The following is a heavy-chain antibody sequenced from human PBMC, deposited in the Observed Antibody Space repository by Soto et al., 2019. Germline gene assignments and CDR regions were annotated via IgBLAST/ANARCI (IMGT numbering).Heavy chain of an antibody. CDR3: ARLQYDSSAHTQGY. V-gene: IGHV5-10-1*01. J-gene: IGHJ4*02. CDR2: IDPSDSYT. D-gene: IGHD3-22*01. CDR1: GYSFSNYW. Sequence: PGESLKISCKGSGYSFSNYWISWVRQMPGKGLEWMGRIDPSDSYTNYNPSFQGHVTISADKSISTAYLQWSSLKASDTAFYYCARLQYDSSAHTQGYWGQGTLVTVSS.